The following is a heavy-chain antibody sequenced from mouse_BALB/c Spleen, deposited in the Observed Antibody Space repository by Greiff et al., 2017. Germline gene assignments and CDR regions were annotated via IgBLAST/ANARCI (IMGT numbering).Heavy chain of an antibody. CDR2: IYPGNVNT. V-gene: IGHV1S56*01. CDR1: GYTFTSYY. J-gene: IGHJ3*01. Sequence: VQLQQSGPELVKPGASVRISCKASGYTFTSYYIHWVKQRPGQGLEWIGWIYPGNVNTKYNEKFKGKATLTADKSSSTAYMQLSSLTSEDSAVYFCARSPTGTGGFAYWGQGTLVTVSA. CDR3: ARSPTGTGGFAY. D-gene: IGHD4-1*02.